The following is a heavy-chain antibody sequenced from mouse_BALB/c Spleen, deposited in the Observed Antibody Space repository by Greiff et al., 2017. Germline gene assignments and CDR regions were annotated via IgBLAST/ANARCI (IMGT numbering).Heavy chain of an antibody. V-gene: IGHV3-6*02. CDR2: ISYDGSN. D-gene: IGHD1-1*01. Sequence: EVKLLESGPGLVKPSQSLSLTCSVTGYSITSGYYWNWIRQFPGNKLEWMGYISYDGSNNYNPSLKNRISITRDTSKNQFFLKLNSVTTEDTATYYCARPYYGSSYEDYYAMDYWGQGTSVTVSS. CDR3: ARPYYGSSYEDYYAMDY. J-gene: IGHJ4*01. CDR1: GYSITSGYY.